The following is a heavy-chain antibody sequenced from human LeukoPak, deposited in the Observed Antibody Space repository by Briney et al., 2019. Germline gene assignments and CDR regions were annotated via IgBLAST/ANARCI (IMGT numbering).Heavy chain of an antibody. CDR3: AANWNYGGGLLDV. CDR1: GYTFTSYG. J-gene: IGHJ6*04. CDR2: INPNSGGT. V-gene: IGHV1-2*02. Sequence: ASVKVSCKASGYTFTSYGISWVRQAPGQGLEWMGWINPNSGGTNYAQKFQGRVTMTRDTSISTAYMELSRLRSDDTAVYYCAANWNYGGGLLDVWGKGTTVTVSS. D-gene: IGHD1-7*01.